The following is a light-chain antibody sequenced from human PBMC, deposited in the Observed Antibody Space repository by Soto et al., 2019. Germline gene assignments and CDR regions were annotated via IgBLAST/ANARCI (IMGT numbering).Light chain of an antibody. V-gene: IGLV2-14*01. CDR2: EVS. J-gene: IGLJ2*01. Sequence: QSVLTQPASVSGSPGQSITISCTGTTSDVGGYNYVSWYLQHPGKTPKLMIYEVSNRPSGVSNRFSGSKSANTASLTISGLQAEDEADYYCTSYTSSGTVLFGGGTKVTVL. CDR1: TSDVGGYNY. CDR3: TSYTSSGTVL.